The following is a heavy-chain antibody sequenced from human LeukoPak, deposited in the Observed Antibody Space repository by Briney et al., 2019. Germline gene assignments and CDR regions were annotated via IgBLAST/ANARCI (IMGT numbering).Heavy chain of an antibody. CDR2: IHNSGRT. CDR1: GGSVSSYY. J-gene: IGHJ4*02. D-gene: IGHD1-14*01. CDR3: ARYGTISSESYFDY. Sequence: SETLSLTCSVSGGSVSSYYWSWIRQSPGRGLEWIGYIHNSGRTNYNPSLKSRVTGFVDTSKNQVSLRLSSVTAADTAVYYCARYGTISSESYFDYWGQGALVTVSS. V-gene: IGHV4-4*08.